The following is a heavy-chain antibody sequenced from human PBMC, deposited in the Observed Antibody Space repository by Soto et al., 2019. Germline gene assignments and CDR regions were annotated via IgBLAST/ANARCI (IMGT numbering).Heavy chain of an antibody. CDR3: AKDSYSSGFYFDY. CDR1: GFTFSSYA. J-gene: IGHJ4*02. D-gene: IGHD6-19*01. CDR2: ISGSGGST. Sequence: PGGSLRLSCAASGFTFSSYAMSWVRQAPGKGLEWVSAISGSGGSTYYADSVKGRSTISRDNSKNTLYLQMNSLRAEDTAVYYCAKDSYSSGFYFDYWGQGTLVTVSS. V-gene: IGHV3-23*01.